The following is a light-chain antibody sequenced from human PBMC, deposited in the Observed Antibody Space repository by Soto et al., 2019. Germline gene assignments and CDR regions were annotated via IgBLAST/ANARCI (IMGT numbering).Light chain of an antibody. CDR1: SSNIGSNT. Sequence: QSELTQPPSASGTPGQRVSISCSGSSSNIGSNTVNWYQQLPGTAPTLLIYNNDQRPSGVPDRFSGSKSGTSASLAISGLQSEDEADYYCTSWDDSLNGPVVFGGGTKLTVL. J-gene: IGLJ2*01. V-gene: IGLV1-44*01. CDR2: NND. CDR3: TSWDDSLNGPVV.